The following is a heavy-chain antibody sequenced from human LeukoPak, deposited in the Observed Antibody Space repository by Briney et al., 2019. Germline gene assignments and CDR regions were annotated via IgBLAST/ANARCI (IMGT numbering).Heavy chain of an antibody. CDR2: IYYSGST. V-gene: IGHV4-30-4*08. CDR1: GGSISSGGYY. J-gene: IGHJ5*02. CDR3: ARQLRFLEWFSETNWFDP. Sequence: SETLSLTCTVSGGSISSGGYYWSWIRQPPGKGLEWIGYIYYSGSTYYNPSLKSRVTISVDTSKNQFSLKLSSVTAADTAVYYCARQLRFLEWFSETNWFDPWGQGTLVTVSS. D-gene: IGHD3-3*01.